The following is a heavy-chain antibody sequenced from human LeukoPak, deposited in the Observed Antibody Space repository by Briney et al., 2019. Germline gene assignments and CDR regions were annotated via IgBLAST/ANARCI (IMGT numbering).Heavy chain of an antibody. V-gene: IGHV1-58*02. Sequence: SVKVSCKASGFTFRSSAIQWVRQARGQRLEWIGWIVVGSGKTNYARKFQERVTITRDMSTSTAHMELSSLRSEDTAVYYCASQGPSSPDYWGQGTLVTVSS. D-gene: IGHD2-2*01. CDR2: IVVGSGKT. J-gene: IGHJ4*02. CDR1: GFTFRSSA. CDR3: ASQGPSSPDY.